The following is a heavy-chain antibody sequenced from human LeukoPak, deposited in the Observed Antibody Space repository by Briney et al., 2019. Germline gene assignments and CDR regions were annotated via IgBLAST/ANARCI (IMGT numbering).Heavy chain of an antibody. J-gene: IGHJ4*02. D-gene: IGHD7-27*01. V-gene: IGHV3-53*01. Sequence: GGSLRLSCAASGFTFSSHAMSWVRQAPGKGLEWVSVIYSGGSTYYADSVKGRFTISRDNSKNTLYLQMNSLRAEDTAVYYCARDSTGEYYFDYWGQGTLVTVSS. CDR3: ARDSTGEYYFDY. CDR1: GFTFSSHA. CDR2: IYSGGST.